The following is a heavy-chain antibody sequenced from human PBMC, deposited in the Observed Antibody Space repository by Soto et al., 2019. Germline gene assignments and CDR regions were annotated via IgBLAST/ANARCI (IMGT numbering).Heavy chain of an antibody. CDR2: INPSGGDT. V-gene: IGHV1-46*03. Sequence: GASVKVSCKASGHTFTSHYMHWVRQAPGQGLEWMGIINPSGGDTTYAQKFQGRVTMTRDTSTSTVYMQLSSLRSEDTAVYYCARAREQVTPNARISYYSYMDVWGKGTTVTVSS. J-gene: IGHJ6*03. CDR3: ARAREQVTPNARISYYSYMDV. CDR1: GHTFTSHY. D-gene: IGHD4-4*01.